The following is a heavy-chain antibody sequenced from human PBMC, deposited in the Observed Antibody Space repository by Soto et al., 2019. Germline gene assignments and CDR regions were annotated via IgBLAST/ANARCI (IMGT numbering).Heavy chain of an antibody. CDR2: IIPIFGTA. CDR1: GGTFSSYA. V-gene: IGHV1-69*13. Sequence: SVKVSCKASGGTFSSYAISWVRQAPGQGLEWMGGIIPIFGTASYAQKFQGRVTITADESTSTAYMELSSLRSEDTAVYYCARGRGHGGNLGMDVWGQGTTVSLSS. CDR3: ARGRGHGGNLGMDV. J-gene: IGHJ6*02. D-gene: IGHD2-21*02.